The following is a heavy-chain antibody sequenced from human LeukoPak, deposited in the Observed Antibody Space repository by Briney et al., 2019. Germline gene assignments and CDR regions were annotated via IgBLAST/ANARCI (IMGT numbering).Heavy chain of an antibody. V-gene: IGHV1-18*04. J-gene: IGHJ5*02. CDR1: GYTFTGYY. D-gene: IGHD3-16*01. CDR3: ARPYYDYVWGSQRVWFDP. CDR2: ISAYNGNT. Sequence: GASVKVSCKASGYTFTGYYMHWVRQAPGQGLEWMGWISAYNGNTNYAQKLQGRVTMTTDTSTSTAYMELRSLRSDDTAVYYCARPYYDYVWGSQRVWFDPWGQGTLVTVSS.